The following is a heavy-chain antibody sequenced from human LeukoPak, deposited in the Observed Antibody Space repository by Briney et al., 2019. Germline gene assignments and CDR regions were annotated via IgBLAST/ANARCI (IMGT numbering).Heavy chain of an antibody. Sequence: SVKVSCKASGFTFTTSAMQWVRQARGQRLEWIGWIVVGSGNTNYAQKFQERVTITRDMSTSTAYMELSSLRSEDTAVYYCAAAGPIVVPATISGFDPWGQGTLVTVSS. CDR3: AAAGPIVVPATISGFDP. CDR1: GFTFTTSA. CDR2: IVVGSGNT. J-gene: IGHJ5*02. V-gene: IGHV1-58*02. D-gene: IGHD2-2*02.